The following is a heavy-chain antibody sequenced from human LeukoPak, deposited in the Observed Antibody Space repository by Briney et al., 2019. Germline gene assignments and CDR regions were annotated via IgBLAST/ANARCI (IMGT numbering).Heavy chain of an antibody. CDR2: ISSSSSNI. D-gene: IGHD2-15*01. V-gene: IGHV3-48*02. J-gene: IGHJ4*02. Sequence: GGSLTLSCAASGFTFSSYSMKWVGQAPGKGLEGGAYISSSSSNIYYADSVKGRFTISRDNAKNSLYLQMNSLRDEDTAVYYCARDRKWSSLFDYWGQGTLVTVSS. CDR1: GFTFSSYS. CDR3: ARDRKWSSLFDY.